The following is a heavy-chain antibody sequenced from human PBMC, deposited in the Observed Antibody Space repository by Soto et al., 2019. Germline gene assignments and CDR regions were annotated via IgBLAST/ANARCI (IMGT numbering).Heavy chain of an antibody. Sequence: ASVKVSCKASGGTFSSYAISWVRQAPGQGLEWMGGIIPIFGTANYAQKFQGRVTITADESTSTAYMELSSLRSEDTAVYYCARTDSSGYPFDYWGQGTLVTVSS. J-gene: IGHJ4*02. V-gene: IGHV1-69*13. D-gene: IGHD3-22*01. CDR2: IIPIFGTA. CDR1: GGTFSSYA. CDR3: ARTDSSGYPFDY.